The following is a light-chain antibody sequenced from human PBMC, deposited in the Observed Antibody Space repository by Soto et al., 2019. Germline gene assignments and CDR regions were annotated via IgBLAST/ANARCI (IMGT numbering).Light chain of an antibody. J-gene: IGKJ3*01. CDR2: DAS. CDR3: QQRSNWPPPFT. V-gene: IGKV3-11*01. CDR1: QSVSSY. Sequence: EIVLTQSPATLSLSPGERATLSCRASQSVSSYLAWYQQKPCQAPRLLIYDASNRATGIPARFSGSGSGTDFTLTISSLEPEDFAVYYCQQRSNWPPPFTFGPGTKVDIK.